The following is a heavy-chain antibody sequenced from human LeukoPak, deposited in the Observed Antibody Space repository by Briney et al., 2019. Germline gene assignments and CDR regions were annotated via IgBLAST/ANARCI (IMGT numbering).Heavy chain of an antibody. CDR1: GGSISSSSYY. J-gene: IGHJ6*03. D-gene: IGHD6-13*01. Sequence: SETLSLTCTVSGGSISSSSYYWAWIRQPPGKGLEWIGSIHYSGSTYYNPSLQSRVTISIDTSKNQFFLKLRFVTAADTAVYYCARTTEAHSWQTRYYSYYMDVWGKGTRSPSP. V-gene: IGHV4-39*07. CDR2: IHYSGST. CDR3: ARTTEAHSWQTRYYSYYMDV.